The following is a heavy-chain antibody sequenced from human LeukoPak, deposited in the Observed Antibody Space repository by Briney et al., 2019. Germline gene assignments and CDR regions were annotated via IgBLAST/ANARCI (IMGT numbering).Heavy chain of an antibody. CDR2: IYSGGST. J-gene: IGHJ4*02. Sequence: GGSLRLSCAASGFTFSYAWMSWVRQAPGIGLEWVSVIYSGGSTYYADSVKGRFTISRDNSKNTLYLQMNSLRAEDTAVYYCARAGWELLIDYWGQGTLVTVSS. V-gene: IGHV3-66*01. CDR1: GFTFSYAW. D-gene: IGHD1-26*01. CDR3: ARAGWELLIDY.